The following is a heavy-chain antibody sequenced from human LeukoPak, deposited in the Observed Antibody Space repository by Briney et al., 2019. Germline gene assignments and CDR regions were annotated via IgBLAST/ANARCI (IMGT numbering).Heavy chain of an antibody. CDR1: DYSISSGYY. CDR2: IYHSGST. Sequence: SETLSLTCAVSDYSISSGYYWGWIRQPPGKGLEWIGSIYHSGSTYYNPSLKSRVTISVDTSKNQFSLKLSSVTAADTAVYYCARDPGLAVAGFDYWGQGTLVTVSS. CDR3: ARDPGLAVAGFDY. J-gene: IGHJ4*02. D-gene: IGHD6-19*01. V-gene: IGHV4-38-2*02.